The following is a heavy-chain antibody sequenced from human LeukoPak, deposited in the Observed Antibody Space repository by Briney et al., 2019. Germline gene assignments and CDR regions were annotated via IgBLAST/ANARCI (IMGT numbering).Heavy chain of an antibody. J-gene: IGHJ4*02. CDR3: ARTDSYQLLLISYLFDY. Sequence: GGSLRLSCTVSGFTFSSYWMSWVRQAPGKGLEWVANIKQDGSEKYYVDSVKGRFTISRDNAKNSLYLQMNSLRAEDTAVYYCARTDSYQLLLISYLFDYWGQGTLVTVSS. CDR1: GFTFSSYW. V-gene: IGHV3-7*01. CDR2: IKQDGSEK. D-gene: IGHD2-2*01.